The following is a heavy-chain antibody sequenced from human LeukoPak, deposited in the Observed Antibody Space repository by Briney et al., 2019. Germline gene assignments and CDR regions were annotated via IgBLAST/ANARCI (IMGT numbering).Heavy chain of an antibody. CDR2: ISAYNGNT. CDR3: ARDSEYKSSGYYLQIDY. V-gene: IGHV1-18*01. Sequence: ASVKVSCKASGYTFTIYDINWVRQATGQGLEWMGWISAYNGNTNYAQKLQGRVTMTTDTSTSTAYMELRSLRSDDTAVYYCARDSEYKSSGYYLQIDYWGQGTLVTVSS. CDR1: GYTFTIYD. J-gene: IGHJ4*02. D-gene: IGHD3-22*01.